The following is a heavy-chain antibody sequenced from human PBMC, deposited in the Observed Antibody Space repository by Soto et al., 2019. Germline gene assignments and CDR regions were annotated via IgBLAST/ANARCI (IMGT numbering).Heavy chain of an antibody. Sequence: SETLSLTCAVYGGSFSSYHWSWIRQTPGKGLEWIGEINHLTTTNYNPTLKSRVIISLDTPKNQFSLKLSSVTAADTAVYYCARGYDTALAPIFWGQGILVTVSS. J-gene: IGHJ4*02. CDR3: ARGYDTALAPIF. CDR2: INHLTTT. D-gene: IGHD5-18*01. CDR1: GGSFSSYH. V-gene: IGHV4-34*01.